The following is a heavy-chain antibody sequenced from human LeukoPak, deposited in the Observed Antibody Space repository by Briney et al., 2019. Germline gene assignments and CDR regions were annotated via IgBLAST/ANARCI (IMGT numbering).Heavy chain of an antibody. Sequence: GGSLRLSCAASGFTFSSHWMHWVRQAPGKGLVWVSRINTDGSSTTYADSVKGRFAVFRNNARNTLYLQMNSLRVEDTAVYYCAKSHWFDPWGQGTLVTVSS. J-gene: IGHJ5*02. CDR1: GFTFSSHW. CDR2: INTDGSST. V-gene: IGHV3-74*01. CDR3: AKSHWFDP.